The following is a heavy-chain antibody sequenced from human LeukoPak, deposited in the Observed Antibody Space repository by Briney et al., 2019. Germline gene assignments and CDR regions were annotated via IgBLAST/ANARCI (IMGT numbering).Heavy chain of an antibody. D-gene: IGHD5-24*01. V-gene: IGHV3-33*01. CDR2: IWSDGSYK. Sequence: PGGSLRLSYAASGFTFSSYGFHWVRQAPGKGLEWVAVIWSDGSYKYYADSVKGRFTISRDDSKNTLYLQMNSLRAEDTAVYYCARDFSLQLFNYWSQGTLVTVFS. J-gene: IGHJ4*02. CDR3: ARDFSLQLFNY. CDR1: GFTFSSYG.